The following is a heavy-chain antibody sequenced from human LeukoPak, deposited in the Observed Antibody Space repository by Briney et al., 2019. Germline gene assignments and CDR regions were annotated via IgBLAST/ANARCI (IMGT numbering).Heavy chain of an antibody. V-gene: IGHV3-23*01. J-gene: IGHJ3*02. Sequence: GGSLRLSCAASGFTFSSYSMNWVRQAPGKGLEWVSAISGSGGSTYYADSVKGRFTISRDNSKNTLYLQMNSLRAEDTAVYYCAKDRQYCSSTSYYVITPNAFDIWGQGTMVTVSS. CDR1: GFTFSSYS. CDR2: ISGSGGST. CDR3: AKDRQYCSSTSYYVITPNAFDI. D-gene: IGHD2-2*01.